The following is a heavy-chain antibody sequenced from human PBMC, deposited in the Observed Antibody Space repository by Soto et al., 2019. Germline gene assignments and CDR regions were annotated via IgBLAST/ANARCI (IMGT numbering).Heavy chain of an antibody. D-gene: IGHD3-10*01. CDR2: INPSGGST. CDR3: ARTLTMVRGVLTWFDY. J-gene: IGHJ4*02. V-gene: IGHV1-46*01. Sequence: QVQLVQSGAEVKKPGASVKVSCKASGYTFTSYYMHWVRQAPGQGLEWMGIINPSGGSTSYAQKFQGRVTMTRDTSTSTVYMELSSLRSEDTAVYYCARTLTMVRGVLTWFDYWGQGTLVTVSS. CDR1: GYTFTSYY.